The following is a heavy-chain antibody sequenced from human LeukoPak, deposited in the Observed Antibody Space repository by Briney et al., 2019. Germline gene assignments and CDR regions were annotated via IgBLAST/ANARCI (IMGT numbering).Heavy chain of an antibody. CDR2: ISSSSSYI. CDR1: GFTLSSYS. D-gene: IGHD3-22*01. Sequence: GGSLRLSCAASGFTLSSYSMNWVRQAPGKGLEWVSSISSSSSYIYYADSLKGRFTISRDNAKNSLYLQMNSLRAEDTAVYYYARDRNGDYYDSSGYSPWGQGTLVTVSS. J-gene: IGHJ4*02. CDR3: ARDRNGDYYDSSGYSP. V-gene: IGHV3-21*01.